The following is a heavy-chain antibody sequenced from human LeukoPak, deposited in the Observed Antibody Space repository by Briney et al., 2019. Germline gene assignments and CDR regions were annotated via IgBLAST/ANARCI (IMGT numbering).Heavy chain of an antibody. D-gene: IGHD2-8*01. Sequence: SSETLSLTCTVSGGSISSYYWSWIRQPPGKGLEWIGYIYYSGSTNYNPSLKRRVTISVDTSKNQFSLKLSSVTAADTAVYYCAQNGQSGFSFDPWGQGTLVTVSS. V-gene: IGHV4-59*12. J-gene: IGHJ5*02. CDR3: AQNGQSGFSFDP. CDR2: IYYSGST. CDR1: GGSISSYY.